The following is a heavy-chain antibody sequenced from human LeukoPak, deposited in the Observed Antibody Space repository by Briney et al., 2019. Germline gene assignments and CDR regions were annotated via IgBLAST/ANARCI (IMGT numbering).Heavy chain of an antibody. CDR2: IFGSGGIT. D-gene: IGHD3-22*01. CDR1: GFTFSNYA. Sequence: PGGGLRLSCAASGFTFSNYAMSWVRQAPGKGLEWVSSIFGSGGITYYADSVKGRFTISRDNSKNTLFLQINSLRAEDTAVYYCAKDPYYYDTSGYTGDYWGQGTLVTVSS. CDR3: AKDPYYYDTSGYTGDY. V-gene: IGHV3-23*01. J-gene: IGHJ4*02.